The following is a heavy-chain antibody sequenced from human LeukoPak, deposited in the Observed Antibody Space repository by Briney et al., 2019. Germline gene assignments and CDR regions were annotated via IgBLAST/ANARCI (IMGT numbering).Heavy chain of an antibody. V-gene: IGHV3-23*01. D-gene: IGHD6-6*01. CDR1: GFTFSSYA. CDR2: ITGSGDTT. Sequence: GGSLRLSCAASGFTFSSYAVTWVRQAPGKGLEWVSGITGSGDTTFYADSVKGRFTISRDNSKNTLYLQMHSLRAKDTAVYYCAREASIVVRCSDYWGQGTLVTVSS. CDR3: AREASIVVRCSDY. J-gene: IGHJ4*02.